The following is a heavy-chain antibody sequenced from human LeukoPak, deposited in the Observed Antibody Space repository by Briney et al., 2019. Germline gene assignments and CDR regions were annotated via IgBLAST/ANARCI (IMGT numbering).Heavy chain of an antibody. CDR3: ASRS. Sequence: GGSLRLSCAASGFIFSAYWMNWVRQAPGKGLEWVANIKQDGSEKHYVDSVKGRFTISRDNAKNSLYLQMNSLRAEDTAVYYCASRSWGQGTLVTVSS. V-gene: IGHV3-7*01. CDR1: GFIFSAYW. J-gene: IGHJ5*02. CDR2: IKQDGSEK.